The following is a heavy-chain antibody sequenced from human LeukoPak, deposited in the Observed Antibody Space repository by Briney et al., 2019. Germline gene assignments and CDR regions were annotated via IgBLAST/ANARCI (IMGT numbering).Heavy chain of an antibody. CDR3: ARDYYSRFDY. V-gene: IGHV3-74*01. CDR2: INSEGSST. Sequence: GGSLRLSCAASGFTLSRYGMNWVRQAPGKGLVWVSRINSEGSSTTYADSVKGRFTISRDNAKNTLILQMNSLRAEDTAVYYCARDYYSRFDYWGQGTVVTVSS. J-gene: IGHJ4*02. D-gene: IGHD3-22*01. CDR1: GFTLSRYG.